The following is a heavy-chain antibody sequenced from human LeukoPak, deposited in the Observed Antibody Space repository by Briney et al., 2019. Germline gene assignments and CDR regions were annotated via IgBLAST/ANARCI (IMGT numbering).Heavy chain of an antibody. Sequence: PSETLSLTCTVSGGSISSYYWSWIRQPPGKGLEWIGYIYYSGSTNYNPSLKSRVTISVDTSKNQFSLKLSSVTAADTAVYYCARASVNGDYLDYWGQGTLVTVSS. CDR3: ARASVNGDYLDY. V-gene: IGHV4-59*01. CDR2: IYYSGST. CDR1: GGSISSYY. J-gene: IGHJ4*02. D-gene: IGHD4-17*01.